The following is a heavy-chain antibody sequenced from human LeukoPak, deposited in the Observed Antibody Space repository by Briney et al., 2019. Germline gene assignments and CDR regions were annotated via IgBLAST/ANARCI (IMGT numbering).Heavy chain of an antibody. D-gene: IGHD3-22*01. CDR1: GFTFDDYA. J-gene: IGHJ4*02. Sequence: PGGSLRLSCAASGFTFDDYAMHWVRQAPGKGLEWVSGISWNSGSIGYADSVKGRFTISRGNAKNSLYLQMNSLRAEDTALYYCAKGEYYYDSSGYPIDYWGQGTLVTVSS. CDR2: ISWNSGSI. V-gene: IGHV3-9*01. CDR3: AKGEYYYDSSGYPIDY.